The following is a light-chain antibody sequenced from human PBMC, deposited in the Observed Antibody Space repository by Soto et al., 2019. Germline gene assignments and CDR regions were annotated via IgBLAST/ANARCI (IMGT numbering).Light chain of an antibody. V-gene: IGKV1-5*01. CDR1: QSISSW. CDR3: QQYNSYSPT. CDR2: DAS. J-gene: IGKJ1*01. Sequence: DIQMTQSPSTLSASVGDRVTITCRASQSISSWLAWYQQKPGKAPKLLIYDASSLESGVPSRFSGSGSATEFTLTISGLQPGDSATYYCQQYNSYSPTFGQGTKVDIK.